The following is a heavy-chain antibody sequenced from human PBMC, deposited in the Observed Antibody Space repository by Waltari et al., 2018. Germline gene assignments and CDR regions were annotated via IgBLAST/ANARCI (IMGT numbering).Heavy chain of an antibody. CDR2: IYWDDDK. Sequence: QITLKESGPTLVKPTQTLTLTCTFSGFSLSTSGVGVGWIRQPPGKALEWLALIYWDDDKRYSTSLKSRLTITKDTSKNQVVLTMTNMDPVDTATYYCALEVIVGASFDYWGQGTLVTVSS. V-gene: IGHV2-5*02. J-gene: IGHJ4*02. CDR1: GFSLSTSGVG. CDR3: ALEVIVGASFDY. D-gene: IGHD1-26*01.